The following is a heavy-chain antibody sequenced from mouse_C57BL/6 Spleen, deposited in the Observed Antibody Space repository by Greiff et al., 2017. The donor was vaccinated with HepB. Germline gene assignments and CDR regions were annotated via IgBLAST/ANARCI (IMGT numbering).Heavy chain of an antibody. CDR2: IDPANGNT. D-gene: IGHD1-1*01. CDR3: ARRTTVGLDY. CDR1: GFNFKNTY. V-gene: IGHV14-3*01. Sequence: VQLQQSVAELVRPGASVKLSCTASGFNFKNTYMHWVKQRPEQGLEWIGRIDPANGNTKYAPKFQGKATITADTSSNTAYLQLSSLTSEDTAIYYCARRTTVGLDYWGQGTTLTVSS. J-gene: IGHJ2*01.